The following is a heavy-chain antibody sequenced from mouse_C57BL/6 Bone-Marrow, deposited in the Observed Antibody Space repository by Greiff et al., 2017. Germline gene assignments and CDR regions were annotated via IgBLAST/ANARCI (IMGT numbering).Heavy chain of an antibody. CDR3: AIESNSLDY. V-gene: IGHV1-74*01. CDR2: IHPSDSET. D-gene: IGHD2-5*01. J-gene: IGHJ2*01. Sequence: QVQLQQPGAELVKPGASVKVSCKASGYTFTSYWMHWVKQRPGQGLEWIGRIHPSDSETNYTQKFKGKATLTVDKSSSTAYMQLLSLTSEYSAVYYCAIESNSLDYWGQGTTLTVSS. CDR1: GYTFTSYW.